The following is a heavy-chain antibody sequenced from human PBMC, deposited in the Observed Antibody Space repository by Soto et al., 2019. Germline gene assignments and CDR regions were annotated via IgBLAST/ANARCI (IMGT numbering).Heavy chain of an antibody. CDR2: IYYSGST. V-gene: IGHV4-31*03. Sequence: QVQLQESGPGLVKPSQTLSLTCTVSGGSISSGGYYWSWIRQHPGKGLEWIGYIYYSGSTYYNPSLKSRGTIAVDTSKNHFSLKLSSVTAADTAVYYCARDYRMLRSYYGMDVWGQGTTVTVSS. CDR1: GGSISSGGYY. CDR3: ARDYRMLRSYYGMDV. J-gene: IGHJ6*02. D-gene: IGHD4-17*01.